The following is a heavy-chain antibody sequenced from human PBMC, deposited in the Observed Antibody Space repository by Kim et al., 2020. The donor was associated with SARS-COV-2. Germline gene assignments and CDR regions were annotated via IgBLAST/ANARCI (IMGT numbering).Heavy chain of an antibody. D-gene: IGHD3-9*01. J-gene: IGHJ4*02. CDR2: T. Sequence: TKYSQKFPGRVTITRDTSASTAYMDLSSLRSEDTALYYCARGGRYFDLDYWGQGTLVTVSS. CDR3: ARGGRYFDLDY. V-gene: IGHV1-3*01.